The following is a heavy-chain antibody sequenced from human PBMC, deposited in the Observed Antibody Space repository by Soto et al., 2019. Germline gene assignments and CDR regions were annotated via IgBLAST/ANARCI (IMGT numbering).Heavy chain of an antibody. V-gene: IGHV4-31*01. D-gene: IGHD2-2*01. Sequence: QVQLQESGPGLVKPSQTLSLTCTVSGGSISSGGYYWSWIRQHPGKGLEWIGYIYYSGSTYYNPSLKSQVTISVDTSKNHFSLKLSSVTAADTAVYYCARSSTSANYFDYWGQGTLVTVSS. CDR2: IYYSGST. CDR3: ARSSTSANYFDY. J-gene: IGHJ4*02. CDR1: GGSISSGGYY.